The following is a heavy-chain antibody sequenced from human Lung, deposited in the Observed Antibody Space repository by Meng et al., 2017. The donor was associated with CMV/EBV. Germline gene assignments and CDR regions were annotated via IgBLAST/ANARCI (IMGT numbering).Heavy chain of an antibody. V-gene: IGHV3-9*01. Sequence: GXXXRLXCAGSGFNFGNYAMHWVRQAPGKGLEWVSSISWNSGNMGYADSVEGRFTISRDNAKKSVYLQMNSLRPEDTALYYCAKGPGYQAAKFYFDYWGQGTXVTVSS. CDR2: ISWNSGNM. D-gene: IGHD6-25*01. CDR1: GFNFGNYA. J-gene: IGHJ4*02. CDR3: AKGPGYQAAKFYFDY.